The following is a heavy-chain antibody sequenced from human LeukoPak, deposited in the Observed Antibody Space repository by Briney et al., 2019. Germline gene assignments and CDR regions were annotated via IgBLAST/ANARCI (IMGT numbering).Heavy chain of an antibody. CDR3: ARGGLVGASFYYYYYMDV. CDR1: GGTFSSYA. Sequence: SVKVSCKASGGTFSSYAISWVRQAPGQGLEWMGGIIPIFGTANYAQKFQGRVTITADESTSTAYMELSSLRSEDTAVYYCARGGLVGASFYYYYYMDVWGKGTTDTVSS. V-gene: IGHV1-69*13. J-gene: IGHJ6*03. D-gene: IGHD1-26*01. CDR2: IIPIFGTA.